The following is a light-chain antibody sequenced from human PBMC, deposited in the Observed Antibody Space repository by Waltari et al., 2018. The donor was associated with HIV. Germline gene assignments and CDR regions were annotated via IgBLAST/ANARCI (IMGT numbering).Light chain of an antibody. CDR3: CSYAGNNTLV. V-gene: IGLV2-23*01. CDR1: SSDVGSYKF. J-gene: IGLJ3*02. CDR2: EGT. Sequence: QSALTQPASVSGSPGQSITISCTGTSSDVGSYKFVSWYQQHPGKAPKFMIYEGTKRPSGVYNRFSGSKSGNTASLTISGLQAVDEADYHCCSYAGNNTLVFGGGTKLTVI.